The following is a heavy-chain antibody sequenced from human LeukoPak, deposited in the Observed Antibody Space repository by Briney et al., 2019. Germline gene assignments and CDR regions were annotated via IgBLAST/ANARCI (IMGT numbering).Heavy chain of an antibody. J-gene: IGHJ4*02. D-gene: IGHD3-10*01. V-gene: IGHV1-8*01. CDR1: GYTFTSYD. CDR2: MNPNSGNT. Sequence: GASVEVSCKASGYTFTSYDINWVRQATGQGLEWMGWMNPNSGNTGYAQKFQGRVTMTRNTSISTAYMELSSLRSEDTAVYYCARGAPRLLLWFGETTLDWGQGTLVTVSS. CDR3: ARGAPRLLLWFGETTLD.